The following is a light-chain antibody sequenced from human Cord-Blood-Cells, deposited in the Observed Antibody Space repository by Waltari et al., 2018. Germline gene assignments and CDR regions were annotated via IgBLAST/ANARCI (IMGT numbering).Light chain of an antibody. CDR3: QQSYSTPWT. CDR2: AAS. CDR1: QSISSY. J-gene: IGKJ1*01. Sequence: DIQMTQSPSSLSASVGDRVTITCRASQSISSYLNWYQQKPGKAPKLLIYAASSLPSGVPSRFSGSGSGTDFTLTISSLQPEDFETYYCQQSYSTPWTFGQGTKVEIK. V-gene: IGKV1-39*01.